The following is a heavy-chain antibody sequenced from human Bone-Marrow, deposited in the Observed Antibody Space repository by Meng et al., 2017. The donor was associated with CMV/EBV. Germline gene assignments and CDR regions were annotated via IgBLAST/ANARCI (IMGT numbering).Heavy chain of an antibody. J-gene: IGHJ4*02. D-gene: IGHD3-3*01. CDR1: GYSFTTYW. Sequence: GESLKISCQGSGYSFTTYWLGWVRQMPGKGLEWMGIIYPGGSGDSDIRYSPSFQGQVTISADKSISTAYLQWSSLKASDTAMYYCARHHDYDFWSGYSPWYFDYWGQGTLVTVSS. V-gene: IGHV5-51*01. CDR3: ARHHDYDFWSGYSPWYFDY. CDR2: IYPGGSGDSDI.